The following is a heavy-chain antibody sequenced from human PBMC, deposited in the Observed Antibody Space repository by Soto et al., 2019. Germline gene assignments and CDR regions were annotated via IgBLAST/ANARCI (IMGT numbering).Heavy chain of an antibody. CDR1: GFTFDDYT. CDR2: ISWDGGST. V-gene: IGHV3-43*01. Sequence: GGSLRLSCAASGFTFDDYTMHWVRQAPGKGLEWVSLISWDGGSTYYADSVKGRFTISRDNSKNSLYLQMNSLRTEDTALYYCAKDMGLYYYDSSGYFGHWGQGTLVTVSS. J-gene: IGHJ4*02. CDR3: AKDMGLYYYDSSGYFGH. D-gene: IGHD3-22*01.